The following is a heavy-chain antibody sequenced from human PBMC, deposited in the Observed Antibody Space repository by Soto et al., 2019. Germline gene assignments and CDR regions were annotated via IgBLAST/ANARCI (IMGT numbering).Heavy chain of an antibody. V-gene: IGHV1-69*13. J-gene: IGHJ5*02. CDR1: GGTFSSYA. Sequence: GASVKVSCKASGGTFSSYAISWVRQAPGQGLEWMGGIIPIFGTANYAQKFQGRVTITADESTSTAYMELSSLRSEDTAVYYCARDLKGGVVTPYNWFDPWGQGTLVTVSS. CDR3: ARDLKGGVVTPYNWFDP. CDR2: IIPIFGTA. D-gene: IGHD3-3*01.